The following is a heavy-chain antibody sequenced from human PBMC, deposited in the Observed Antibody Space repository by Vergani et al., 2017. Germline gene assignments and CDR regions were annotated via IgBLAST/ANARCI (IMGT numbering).Heavy chain of an antibody. J-gene: IGHJ6*03. CDR1: GYSFTRYW. CDR2: IYPGDSDT. CDR3: ARHAKRGCSSTSCYLDYYYYMDV. V-gene: IGHV5-51*01. Sequence: EVQLVQSGAEVKKPGESLKISCKGSGYSFTRYWIGWVGQMPGKGLEWMGIIYPGDSDTRYSPSFQGQVTISADKSISTAYLQWSSLKASDTAMYYCARHAKRGCSSTSCYLDYYYYMDVWGKGTTVTVSS. D-gene: IGHD2-2*01.